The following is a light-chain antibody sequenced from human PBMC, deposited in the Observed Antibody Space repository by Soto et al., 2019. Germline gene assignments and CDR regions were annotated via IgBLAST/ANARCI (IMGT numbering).Light chain of an antibody. J-gene: IGLJ3*02. CDR3: SSYTSSRTRV. V-gene: IGLV2-14*01. CDR2: EVS. CDR1: SSDGGGYNY. Sequence: QSALTQPASVSGSPGQSITFSCTGTSSDGGGYNYVSWNQQHSGKAPKLMIYEVSNRPSGVSNRFSGSKSGNTSSLTISGLQAEDEADYYGSSYTSSRTRVFGGGTKVTVL.